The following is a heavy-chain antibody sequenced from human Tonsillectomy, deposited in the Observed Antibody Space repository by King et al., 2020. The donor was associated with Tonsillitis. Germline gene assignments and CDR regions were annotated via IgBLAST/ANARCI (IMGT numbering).Heavy chain of an antibody. J-gene: IGHJ6*02. D-gene: IGHD3-16*01. CDR2: ISYDGSNK. CDR1: GFTFSSSG. CDR3: AKGRGDDYYGMDV. Sequence: VQLVESGGGVVQPGRSLRLSCAASGFTFSSSGMHWVRQAPGKGLEWVAVISYDGSNKDYADSVKGRFTISRDNSKNMVYLQMNSLRAEDTAVYYWAKGRGDDYYGMDVWGQGTTVTVSS. V-gene: IGHV3-30*18.